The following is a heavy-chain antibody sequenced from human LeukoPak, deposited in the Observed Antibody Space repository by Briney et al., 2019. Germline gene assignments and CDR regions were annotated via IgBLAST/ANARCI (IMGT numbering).Heavy chain of an antibody. Sequence: SETLSLTRTVSGVSVSSNYWSWIRQAPGKGLEWIGYMYHTGSGNYNPSLKSRVTISVDTSKNQFSLDVNSVTGADSAVYYCARWALKSAFDLWGQGTTVTVAS. J-gene: IGHJ3*01. CDR1: GVSVSSNY. V-gene: IGHV4-59*02. CDR2: MYHTGSG. CDR3: ARWALKSAFDL.